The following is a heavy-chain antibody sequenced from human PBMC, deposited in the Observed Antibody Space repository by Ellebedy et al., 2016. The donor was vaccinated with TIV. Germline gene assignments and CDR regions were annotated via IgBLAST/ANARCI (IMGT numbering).Heavy chain of an antibody. D-gene: IGHD6-19*01. J-gene: IGHJ2*01. CDR3: VKGVSGPKGDVDWYFDL. V-gene: IGHV3-9*01. CDR1: GLTFNDFA. Sequence: GGSLRLSXEASGLTFNDFAMHWVRQVPGKGLEWVSGLTWSTNSIGYADSVLGRFTISRDNAKNSLYLQMDSLRPEDSALYYCVKGVSGPKGDVDWYFDLWGRGTLVTVSS. CDR2: LTWSTNSI.